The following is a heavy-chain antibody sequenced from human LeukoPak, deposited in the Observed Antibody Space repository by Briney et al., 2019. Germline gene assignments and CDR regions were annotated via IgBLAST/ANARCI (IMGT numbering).Heavy chain of an antibody. CDR3: ARERGGTYYDFWSGYYGFDY. CDR1: GFTFSSYA. V-gene: IGHV3-33*08. J-gene: IGHJ4*02. CDR2: IWYDGSNK. D-gene: IGHD3-3*01. Sequence: GGSLRLSCAASGFTFSSYAMSWVRQAPGKGLEWVAVIWYDGSNKYYADSVKGRFTISRDNSKNTLYLQMNSLRAEDTAVYYCARERGGTYYDFWSGYYGFDYWGQGTLVTVSS.